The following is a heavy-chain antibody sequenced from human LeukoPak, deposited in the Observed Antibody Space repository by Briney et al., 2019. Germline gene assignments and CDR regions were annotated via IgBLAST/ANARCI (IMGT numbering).Heavy chain of an antibody. Sequence: ASVKVSCKASGYTFTGCYMHWVRQAPGQGLEWMGWINPNSGATNYAQKFQGRVTMTRDTSISTAYMELSRLRSDDTAVYYCARDFGYSYGLDYWGQGTLVTVSS. V-gene: IGHV1-2*02. CDR1: GYTFTGCY. D-gene: IGHD5-18*01. CDR2: INPNSGAT. CDR3: ARDFGYSYGLDY. J-gene: IGHJ4*02.